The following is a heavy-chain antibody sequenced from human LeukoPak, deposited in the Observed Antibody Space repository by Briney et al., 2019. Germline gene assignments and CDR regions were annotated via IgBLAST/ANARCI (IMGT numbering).Heavy chain of an antibody. CDR2: INPNSGDT. CDR1: GYTFTNHP. CDR3: PRERYTAYGNCDL. Sequence: ASVKVSCKASGYTFTNHPMHWVRQAPGQGLEWMGWINPNSGDTNYVQKFQGRVTMTRDPAISTASMELSGLRADDPPVRHCPRERYTAYGNCDLWGQGTQVSVSS. D-gene: IGHD5-12*01. V-gene: IGHV1-2*02. J-gene: IGHJ4*02.